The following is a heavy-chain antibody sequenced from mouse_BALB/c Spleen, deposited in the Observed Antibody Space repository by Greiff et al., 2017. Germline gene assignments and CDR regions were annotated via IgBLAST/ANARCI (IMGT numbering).Heavy chain of an antibody. J-gene: IGHJ4*01. CDR1: GYTFTNYW. V-gene: IGHV1-63*02. CDR2: IYPGGGYT. CDR3: ARAVSTMITTNYAMDY. D-gene: IGHD2-4*01. Sequence: VQLQESGAELVRPGTSVKISCKASGYTFTNYWLGWVKQRPGHGLEWIGDIYPGGGYTNYNEKFKGKATLTADTSSSTAYMQLSSLTSEDSAVYFCARAVSTMITTNYAMDYWGQGTSVTVSS.